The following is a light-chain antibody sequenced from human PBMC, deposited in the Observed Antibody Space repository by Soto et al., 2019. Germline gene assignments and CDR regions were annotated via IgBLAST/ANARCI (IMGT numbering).Light chain of an antibody. J-gene: IGKJ2*01. V-gene: IGKV1-5*01. CDR1: QSISTW. CDR2: DAS. Sequence: DIHMTQSPSTLSASVGDRVTITCRASQSISTWLAWYQQKPGKAPKLLIYDASSLQSGVTSRLSGSGSETEFTLTISSLQPDDFATYYCQQYNIFPYTFGQGTKLEIK. CDR3: QQYNIFPYT.